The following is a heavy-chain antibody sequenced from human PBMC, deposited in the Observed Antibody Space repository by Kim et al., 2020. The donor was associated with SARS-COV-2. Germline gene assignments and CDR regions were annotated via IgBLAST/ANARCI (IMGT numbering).Heavy chain of an antibody. J-gene: IGHJ6*02. CDR3: ARDLGYCSSTSCYEGYYYYGMDV. CDR1: GFTFSSYG. Sequence: GGSLRLSCAASGFTFSSYGMHWVRQAPGKGLEWVAVISYDGSNKYYADSVKGRFTISRDNSKNTLYLQMNSLRAEDTAVYYCARDLGYCSSTSCYEGYYYYGMDVWGQGTTVTVSS. D-gene: IGHD2-2*01. V-gene: IGHV3-33*05. CDR2: ISYDGSNK.